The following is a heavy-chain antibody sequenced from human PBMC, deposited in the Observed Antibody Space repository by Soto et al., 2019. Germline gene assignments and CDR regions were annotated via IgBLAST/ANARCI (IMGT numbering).Heavy chain of an antibody. Sequence: PGGSLRLSCAASGFTFSSYAMHWVRQAPGKGLEWVAVISYDGSNKYYADSVKGRFTISRDNSKNTLYLQMNSRRAEDTAVYYCAREIGVPRGWFDPWGQGTLVTVSS. V-gene: IGHV3-30-3*01. CDR1: GFTFSSYA. CDR3: AREIGVPRGWFDP. J-gene: IGHJ5*02. CDR2: ISYDGSNK. D-gene: IGHD1-1*01.